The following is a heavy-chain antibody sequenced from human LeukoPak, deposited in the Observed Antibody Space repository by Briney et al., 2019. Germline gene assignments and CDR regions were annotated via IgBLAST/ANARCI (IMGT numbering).Heavy chain of an antibody. CDR2: ISAYNGNT. J-gene: IGHJ3*02. Sequence: ASVKVSCKASGYTFTSYGISWWRQAPGQGLEWMGWISAYNGNTNYAQKLQGRVTMTTDTSTRTAYTELRSLRSDDTTAYSCARVGSGSIGDAFDIWGQGTMVTVSS. V-gene: IGHV1-18*01. CDR1: GYTFTSYG. D-gene: IGHD1-26*01. CDR3: ARVGSGSIGDAFDI.